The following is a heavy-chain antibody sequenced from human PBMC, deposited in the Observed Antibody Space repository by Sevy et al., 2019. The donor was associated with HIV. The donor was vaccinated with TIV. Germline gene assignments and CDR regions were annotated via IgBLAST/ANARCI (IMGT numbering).Heavy chain of an antibody. CDR1: GLTFSSYS. CDR3: ARDSSGFYAFDI. Sequence: GGSLRLSCAASGLTFSSYSMNWVRQAQGKGLEWVSYISSSSTIYYADSVKGRFTISRDNAKNSLYLQMNSLRDEDTAVYYWARDSSGFYAFDIWGQGTMVTVSS. V-gene: IGHV3-48*02. D-gene: IGHD3-22*01. CDR2: ISSSSTI. J-gene: IGHJ3*02.